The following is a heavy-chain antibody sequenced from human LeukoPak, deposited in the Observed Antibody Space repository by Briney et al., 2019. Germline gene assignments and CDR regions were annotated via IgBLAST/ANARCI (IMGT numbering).Heavy chain of an antibody. D-gene: IGHD6-13*01. J-gene: IGHJ4*02. Sequence: SETLSLTCTVSGGSISSSFYYWGWIRQPPGKGLEWIGSIYYSGNTYYNPSLKSRVTISVDTSKNQFSLKLSSVTAADTAVYYRARVGQLAFDYWGQGTLVTVSS. V-gene: IGHV4-39*07. CDR2: IYYSGNT. CDR1: GGSISSSFYY. CDR3: ARVGQLAFDY.